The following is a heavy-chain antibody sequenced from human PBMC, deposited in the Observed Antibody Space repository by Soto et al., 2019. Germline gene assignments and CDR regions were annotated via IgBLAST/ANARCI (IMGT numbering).Heavy chain of an antibody. D-gene: IGHD5-18*01. CDR1: GYTFSDYY. CDR2: ISSSGSTI. Sequence: QVQLVQSGAQVKPPGASVKVSCKASGYTFSDYYMSWIRQAPGKGLEWVSYISSSGSTIYYADSVKGRFTISRDNAKNSLYLQMNSLRAEDTAVYYCARESYSYGNGPLDYWGQGTLVTVSS. J-gene: IGHJ4*02. CDR3: ARESYSYGNGPLDY. V-gene: IGHV3-11*01.